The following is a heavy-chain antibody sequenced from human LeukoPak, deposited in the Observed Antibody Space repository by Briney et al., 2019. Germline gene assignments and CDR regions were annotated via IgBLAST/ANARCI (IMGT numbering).Heavy chain of an antibody. J-gene: IGHJ5*02. CDR2: MNPNSGNT. CDR1: GYTFTSYD. D-gene: IGHD6-6*01. V-gene: IGHV1-8*01. CDR3: TRVGVSSSSFGWFDP. Sequence: ASVKVSCKASGYTFTSYDINWVRQATGQGLEWMGWMNPNSGNTGYAQKFQGRVTITRNTSISTAYMELSSLRSDDTAVYYCTRVGVSSSSFGWFDPWGQGTLVTVSS.